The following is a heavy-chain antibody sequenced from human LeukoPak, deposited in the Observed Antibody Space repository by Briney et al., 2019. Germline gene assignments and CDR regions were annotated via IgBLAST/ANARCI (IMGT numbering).Heavy chain of an antibody. CDR1: GGSISSYY. CDR3: ARVVSGSVYYYYYMDV. V-gene: IGHV4-4*07. D-gene: IGHD3-22*01. CDR2: IYTSGST. J-gene: IGHJ6*03. Sequence: SETLSLTCTVSGGSISSYYWSWIRQPAGKGLEWIGRIYTSGSTYYNPSLKSRVTISVDTSKNQFSLKLSSVTAADTAVYYCARVVSGSVYYYYYMDVWGQGTLVTVSS.